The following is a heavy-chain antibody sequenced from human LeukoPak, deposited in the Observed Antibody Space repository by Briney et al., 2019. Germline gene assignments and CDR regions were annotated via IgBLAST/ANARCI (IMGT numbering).Heavy chain of an antibody. CDR3: ARGVTAGTDHWFDP. D-gene: IGHD6-13*01. CDR1: GLTFSSYE. Sequence: GGPLRLSCAASGLTFSSYEMNWVRPAPPKGLERVSYISRSGSTIYYADYVKGRFTMSRDKAKNSLYLQMKSLRAEDTAVYYCARGVTAGTDHWFDPWRQGTLVTVPS. CDR2: ISRSGSTI. J-gene: IGHJ5*02. V-gene: IGHV3-48*03.